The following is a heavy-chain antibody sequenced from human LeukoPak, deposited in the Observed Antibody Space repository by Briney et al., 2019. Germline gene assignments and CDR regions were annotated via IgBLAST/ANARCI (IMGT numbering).Heavy chain of an antibody. V-gene: IGHV3-74*01. CDR2: INSDGSST. D-gene: IGHD3-22*01. Sequence: GWSLRLSCAASRFTFSTYWMHWVRQAPGKGLVWVSRINSDGSSTDYADSVKGRFTISRDNAKNTLYLQMNSLKTEVTAVYYCTTGVGYYYDSGTFGWGQGTLVTVSS. J-gene: IGHJ4*02. CDR3: TTGVGYYYDSGTFG. CDR1: RFTFSTYW.